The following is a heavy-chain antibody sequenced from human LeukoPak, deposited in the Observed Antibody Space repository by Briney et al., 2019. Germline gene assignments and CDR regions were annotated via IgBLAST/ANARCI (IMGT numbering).Heavy chain of an antibody. CDR2: INPNSGGT. V-gene: IGHV1-2*02. CDR1: GYTFTGYY. CDR3: VARGSSQSRSAFDI. J-gene: IGHJ3*02. D-gene: IGHD2-15*01. Sequence: ASVKVSCKASGYTFTGYYMHWVRQASGQGLEWMGWINPNSGGTNYAQKLQGRVTMTRDTSISTAYMELSRLRSDDTAVYYCVARGSSQSRSAFDIWGQGTMVTVSS.